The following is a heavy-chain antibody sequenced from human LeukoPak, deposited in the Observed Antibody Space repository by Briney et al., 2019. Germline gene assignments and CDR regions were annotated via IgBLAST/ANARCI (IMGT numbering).Heavy chain of an antibody. D-gene: IGHD3-9*01. CDR2: IKSKTDGGTT. CDR1: GGSFSGYY. CDR3: TTDEYYDILTGYLVDY. Sequence: ETLSLTCAVYGGSFSGYYWSWIRQAPGKGLEWVGRIKSKTDGGTTDYAAPVKGRFTISRDDSKNTLYLQMNSLKTEDTAVYYCTTDEYYDILTGYLVDYWGQGTLVTVSS. J-gene: IGHJ4*02. V-gene: IGHV3-15*01.